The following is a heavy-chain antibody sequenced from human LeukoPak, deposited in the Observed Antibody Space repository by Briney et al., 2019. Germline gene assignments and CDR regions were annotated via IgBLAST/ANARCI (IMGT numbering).Heavy chain of an antibody. Sequence: SETLSLTCAVSGGSFSGYYWNWIRQSPGKGLEWIGEINHSGSTHYNPSLKSRVTISVDTSQKQFSLRLTSVTAADTAVYYCARLHYDYVWGSYRTLDYWGQGTLVTVSS. J-gene: IGHJ4*02. CDR1: GGSFSGYY. D-gene: IGHD3-16*02. V-gene: IGHV4-34*01. CDR2: INHSGST. CDR3: ARLHYDYVWGSYRTLDY.